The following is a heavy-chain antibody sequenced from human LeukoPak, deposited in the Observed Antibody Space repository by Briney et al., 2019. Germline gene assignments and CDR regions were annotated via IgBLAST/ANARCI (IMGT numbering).Heavy chain of an antibody. CDR2: INAGNGNT. CDR3: ARDAPFVGGFDY. Sequence: EASVKVSCKVSGYTFTSYAMHWVRQAPGQRLEWMGWINAGNGNTKYSQKFQGRVTITRDTSASTAYMELSSLRSEDTAVYYCARDAPFVGGFDYWGQGTLITVSS. CDR1: GYTFTSYA. J-gene: IGHJ4*02. D-gene: IGHD2-15*01. V-gene: IGHV1-3*01.